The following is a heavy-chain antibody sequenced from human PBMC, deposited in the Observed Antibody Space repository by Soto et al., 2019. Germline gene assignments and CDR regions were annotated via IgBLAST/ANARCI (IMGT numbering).Heavy chain of an antibody. CDR2: IYWDDDQ. V-gene: IGHV2-5*02. CDR1: GFSLRTSGAG. J-gene: IGHJ5*02. Sequence: QITLKESGPPLVKPTQTLTLTCTFSGFSLRTSGAGVGWICQPPGKALEWLAVIYWDDDQYYSPSLKSRLTISKDTSKDQVVLTMTNLDPVDTATYYCARRDGGSGWYEWFGPWGQGSLVTVSS. D-gene: IGHD6-19*01. CDR3: ARRDGGSGWYEWFGP.